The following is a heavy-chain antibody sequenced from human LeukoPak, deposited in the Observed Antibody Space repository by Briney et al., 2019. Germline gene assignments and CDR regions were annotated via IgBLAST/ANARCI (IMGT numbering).Heavy chain of an antibody. CDR1: GFTFSSYA. J-gene: IGHJ6*02. V-gene: IGHV3-23*01. Sequence: GGSLRLSCAASGFTFSSYAMSWVRQAPGKGLEWASAISGSGGSTYYADSVKGRFTISRDNSKNTLYLQMNSLRAEDTAVYYCAKDGLVLTGYYNYYYGMDVWGQGTTVTVSS. CDR2: ISGSGGST. CDR3: AKDGLVLTGYYNYYYGMDV. D-gene: IGHD3-9*01.